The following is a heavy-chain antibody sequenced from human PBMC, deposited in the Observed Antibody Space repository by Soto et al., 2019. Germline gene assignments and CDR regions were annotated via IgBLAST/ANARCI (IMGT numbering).Heavy chain of an antibody. CDR1: GGSISSGDYY. CDR2: IYYSGST. V-gene: IGHV4-30-4*01. J-gene: IGHJ5*02. Sequence: SETLSLTCTVSGGSISSGDYYWSWIRQPPGKGLEWIGYIYYSGSTYYNPSLKSRVTISVDTSKNQFSLKLSSVTAADTAVYYCARSSLPRRWFDPWGQGTLVTVPS. CDR3: ARSSLPRRWFDP.